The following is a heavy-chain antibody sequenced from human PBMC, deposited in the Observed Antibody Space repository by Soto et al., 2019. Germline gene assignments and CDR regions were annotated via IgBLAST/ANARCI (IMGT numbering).Heavy chain of an antibody. CDR3: ARVGGSGSYYYYYMDV. V-gene: IGHV3-64*01. CDR2: ISSNGGST. J-gene: IGHJ6*03. D-gene: IGHD3-10*01. Sequence: EVQLVESGGGLVQPGGSLRLSCAASGFTFSSYAMHWVRQAPGKGLEYVSAISSNGGSTYYANSVKGRFTISRDNSKNTLYLQMGSLSAEDMAVYYCARVGGSGSYYYYYMDVWGKGTTVTVSS. CDR1: GFTFSSYA.